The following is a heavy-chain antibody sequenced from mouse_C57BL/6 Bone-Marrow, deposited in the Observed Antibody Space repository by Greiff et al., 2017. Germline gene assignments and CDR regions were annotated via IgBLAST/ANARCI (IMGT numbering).Heavy chain of an antibody. CDR1: GFTFSDYG. CDR3: ARHGGSYAMDY. J-gene: IGHJ4*01. V-gene: IGHV5-15*01. Sequence: EVKLVESGGGLVQPGGSLKLSCAASGFTFSDYGMAWVRQAPRKGPEWVAFISNLAYSIYYADTVTGRLTISRENAKNTLYLEMSSLRSEDTAMYYCARHGGSYAMDYWGQGASVTVSS. CDR2: ISNLAYSI. D-gene: IGHD1-1*02.